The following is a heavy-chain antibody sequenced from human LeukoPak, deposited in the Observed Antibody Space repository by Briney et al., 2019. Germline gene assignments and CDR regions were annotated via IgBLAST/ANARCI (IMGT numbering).Heavy chain of an antibody. J-gene: IGHJ6*03. D-gene: IGHD3-16*01. CDR1: GFTFANYA. CDR2: ISTDGTT. Sequence: PGGSPRLSCAVSGFTFANYAMTWVRQAPGKGLESVSSISTDGTTYYAHSVKGRFTLSRDNSKNTLYLQMSSLRAEDTAVYYCAKLGHGGYYSYMDVWGKGTTVTVSS. V-gene: IGHV3-23*01. CDR3: AKLGHGGYYSYMDV.